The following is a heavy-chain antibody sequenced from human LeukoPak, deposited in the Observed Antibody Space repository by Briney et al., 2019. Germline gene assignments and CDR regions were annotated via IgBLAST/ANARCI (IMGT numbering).Heavy chain of an antibody. CDR2: ISAYNGNT. V-gene: IGHV1-18*01. CDR1: GYTFTSYG. J-gene: IGHJ4*02. Sequence: ASVKVSCKAPGYTFTSYGISWVRQAPGQGLEWMGWISAYNGNTNYAQKLQGRVTMTTDTSTSTAYMELRSLRSDDTAVYYCARDEGYYYDSSGYYSNVPFDYWGQGTLVTVSS. D-gene: IGHD3-22*01. CDR3: ARDEGYYYDSSGYYSNVPFDY.